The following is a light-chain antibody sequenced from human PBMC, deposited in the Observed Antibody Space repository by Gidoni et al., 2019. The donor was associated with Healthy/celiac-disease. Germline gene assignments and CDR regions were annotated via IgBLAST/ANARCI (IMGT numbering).Light chain of an antibody. V-gene: IGKV1-5*03. CDR1: QSISSW. Sequence: IQMTQSPSTLASSVEDRVTITCRASQSISSWLAWYQQKPGKAPKLLIYKASSLESGVPSRFSGSGSGTEFTLTISSLQPDDFATYYCQQYNSYPYTFGQXTKLEIK. CDR2: KAS. CDR3: QQYNSYPYT. J-gene: IGKJ2*01.